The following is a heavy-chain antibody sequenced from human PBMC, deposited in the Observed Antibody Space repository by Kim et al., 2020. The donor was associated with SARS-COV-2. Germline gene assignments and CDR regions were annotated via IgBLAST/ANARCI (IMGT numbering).Heavy chain of an antibody. CDR1: GFTFTNYD. Sequence: GGSLRLSCAASGFTFTNYDMHWVRQAPGKGLEWVAVMSRSGKTTNYADSVKGRFTFSRDNAKNSLSLQMNSLRADDTAIYYCAREVVVTPVAFDVWGQGT. V-gene: IGHV3-48*03. J-gene: IGHJ3*01. CDR3: AREVVVTPVAFDV. CDR2: MSRSGKTT. D-gene: IGHD2-21*02.